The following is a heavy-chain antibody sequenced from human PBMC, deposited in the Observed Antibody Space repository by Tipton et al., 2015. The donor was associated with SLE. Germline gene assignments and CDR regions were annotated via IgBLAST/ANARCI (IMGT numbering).Heavy chain of an antibody. D-gene: IGHD3-22*01. V-gene: IGHV3-30*07. Sequence: SLKGRFTISRDNSKNTFYLQMNSLRAEDSAVYYCARHSRNADYMDVWGKGTTVTVSS. J-gene: IGHJ6*03. CDR3: ARHSRNADYMDV.